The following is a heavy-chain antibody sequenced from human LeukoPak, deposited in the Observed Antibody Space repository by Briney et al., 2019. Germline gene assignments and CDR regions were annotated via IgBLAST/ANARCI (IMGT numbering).Heavy chain of an antibody. CDR1: GCSFTTYW. CDR3: ARHETGPYFDY. D-gene: IGHD1-1*01. Sequence: GESLKISFKGCGCSFTTYWIGWVRPMPGKGREWMGIIYPGDSDTRYTPSFQGQVTISADRSISTAYLQWSSLKASDTAMYYCARHETGPYFDYWGQGTLVTVSS. J-gene: IGHJ4*02. V-gene: IGHV5-51*01. CDR2: IYPGDSDT.